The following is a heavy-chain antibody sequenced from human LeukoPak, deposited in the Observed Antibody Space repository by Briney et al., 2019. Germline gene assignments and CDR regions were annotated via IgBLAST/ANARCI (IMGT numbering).Heavy chain of an antibody. CDR2: IVVGSGNT. D-gene: IGHD2-2*01. CDR3: AADYHASDAFDI. J-gene: IGHJ3*02. CDR1: GFTFTSSA. Sequence: ASVKVSCKASGFTFTSSAVQWVRQARGQRLEWIGWIVVGSGNTNYAQKFQGRVTITRDMSTSTAYMELSSLRSEDTAVYYCAADYHASDAFDIWGQGTMVTVSS. V-gene: IGHV1-58*01.